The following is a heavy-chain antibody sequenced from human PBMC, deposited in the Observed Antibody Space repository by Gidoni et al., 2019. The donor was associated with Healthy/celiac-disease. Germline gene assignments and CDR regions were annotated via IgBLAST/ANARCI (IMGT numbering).Heavy chain of an antibody. Sequence: QVQLVESGGGVVQPGRSLRLSCASSGFPFSSYGMHWVRQAPGKGLEWVAVIWYDGSNKYYADSVKGRFTISRDNSKNTLYLQMNSLRVEDTAVYYCARDFRSSWYPDFYYYYYGMDVWGQGTTVTVSS. CDR1: GFPFSSYG. D-gene: IGHD6-13*01. CDR3: ARDFRSSWYPDFYYYYYGMDV. CDR2: IWYDGSNK. J-gene: IGHJ6*02. V-gene: IGHV3-33*01.